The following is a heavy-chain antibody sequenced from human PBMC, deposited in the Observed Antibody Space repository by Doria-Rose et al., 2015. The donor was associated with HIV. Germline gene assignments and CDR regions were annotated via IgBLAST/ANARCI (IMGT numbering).Heavy chain of an antibody. D-gene: IGHD3-22*01. V-gene: IGHV3-20*04. J-gene: IGHJ3*02. Sequence: EVQLVESGGGVARPGGSLRLSCAASGSTLDDYDMSWARQVPGEGLKWVSGINWNGGSTGYADSVKGRFTISRDNAKNSLYLQMNSLRVEDTALYYCARAVKYYYDSHYLRAEGFDIWGRGTMVTVSS. CDR2: INWNGGST. CDR3: ARAVKYYYDSHYLRAEGFDI. CDR1: GSTLDDYD.